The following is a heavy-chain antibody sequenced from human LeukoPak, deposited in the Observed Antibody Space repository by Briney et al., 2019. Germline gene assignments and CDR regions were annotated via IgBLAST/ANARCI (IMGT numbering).Heavy chain of an antibody. V-gene: IGHV3-48*03. D-gene: IGHD1-26*01. CDR2: ISSSNTM. CDR3: ARDWSYYFDY. J-gene: IGHJ4*02. CDR1: GFTFSIYE. Sequence: PGGSLRLSCAPSGFTFSIYEIIWVRQAPGKGLEWISYISSSNTMYYADSVRGRFTISRDNTKNSLYLQMNRLRVENTAVYYCARDWSYYFDYWGQGTLVTVSS.